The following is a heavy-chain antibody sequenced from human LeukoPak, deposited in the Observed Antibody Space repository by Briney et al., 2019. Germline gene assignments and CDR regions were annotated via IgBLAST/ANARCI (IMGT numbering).Heavy chain of an antibody. J-gene: IGHJ6*03. Sequence: SETLSLTCSVSTFSFRSDYWSWIRQSPGKGLEWIGSISNTGSTYSNPSLKSRLTIDVDTSKTQFSLKLTSVTATDTAVYYCARRLLRGGYSYGGSYMDVWGRGTTVTVSS. D-gene: IGHD5-18*01. V-gene: IGHV4-38-2*02. CDR3: ARRLLRGGYSYGGSYMDV. CDR1: TFSFRSDY. CDR2: ISNTGST.